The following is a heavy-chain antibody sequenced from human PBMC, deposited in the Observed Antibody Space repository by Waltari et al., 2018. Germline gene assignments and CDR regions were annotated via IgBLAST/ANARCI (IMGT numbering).Heavy chain of an antibody. CDR1: GGSIRRGDYY. CDR3: ARDHWNSYYFDY. J-gene: IGHJ4*02. V-gene: IGHV4-30-4*08. CDR2: IYYSGST. D-gene: IGHD1-7*01. Sequence: QVQLQESGPGLVKPSQTLSLTCTVSGGSIRRGDYYWSWPRQPPGKGLEWIGYIYYSGSTYYNPSLKSRVTISVDTSKNQFSLKLSSVTAADTAVYYCARDHWNSYYFDYWGQGTLVTVSS.